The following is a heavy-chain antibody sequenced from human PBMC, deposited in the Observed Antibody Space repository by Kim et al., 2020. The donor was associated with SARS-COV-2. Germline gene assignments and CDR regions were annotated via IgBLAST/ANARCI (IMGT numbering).Heavy chain of an antibody. CDR3: LGAWADGPRQGAFDI. CDR1: GFTFSSYG. Sequence: GSLRLSCAASGFTFSSYGMHWVRQAPGKGLEWVAVISYDGSNKYYADSVKGRFTISRDNSKNTLYLQMNSLRAEDTAVYYCLGAWADGPRQGAFDIWGQ. J-gene: IGHJ3*02. D-gene: IGHD3-16*01. CDR2: ISYDGSNK. V-gene: IGHV3-30*03.